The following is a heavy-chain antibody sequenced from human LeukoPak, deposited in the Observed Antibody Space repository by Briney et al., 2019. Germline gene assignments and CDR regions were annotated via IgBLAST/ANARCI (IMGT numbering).Heavy chain of an antibody. Sequence: GGSLRLSCAVSGITLSNCGMSWVRQAPGKGLEWVAGISGSGGSTNYADSVKGRFTISRDNRKNTLYLQMNSLRAEDTAVYYCARSWLVYYWYYGMDVWGQGTTVTVSS. CDR1: GITLSNCG. CDR2: ISGSGGST. D-gene: IGHD5/OR15-5a*01. J-gene: IGHJ6*02. CDR3: ARSWLVYYWYYGMDV. V-gene: IGHV3-23*01.